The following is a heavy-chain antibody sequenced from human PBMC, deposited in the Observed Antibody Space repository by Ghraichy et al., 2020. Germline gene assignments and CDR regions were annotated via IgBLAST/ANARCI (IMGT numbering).Heavy chain of an antibody. CDR2: IYYGGAA. D-gene: IGHD4-17*01. Sequence: SETLSLTCTVSGGSIGSGGQYWSWLRQRPGEGLEWIAYIYYGGAAFYNPSLKSRVNISIDTSQNLFLLRLASVTVADTAVYFCARFVDFGTWFDPWGQGTLVTVSS. CDR3: ARFVDFGTWFDP. CDR1: GGSIGSGGQY. J-gene: IGHJ5*02. V-gene: IGHV4-31*03.